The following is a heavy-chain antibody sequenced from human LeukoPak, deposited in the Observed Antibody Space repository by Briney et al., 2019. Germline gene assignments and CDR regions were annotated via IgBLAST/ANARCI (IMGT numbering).Heavy chain of an antibody. CDR3: ARERVDTAWD. CDR1: GFTVNSNY. Sequence: GGSLRLSCAASGFTVNSNYMSWVRQAPGKGLEWVSVIYSGGSTYYADSVKGRFTISRDNSKNTLYLQMNSLRAEDTAVYYCARERVDTAWDWGQGTLVTVSS. CDR2: IYSGGST. V-gene: IGHV3-53*01. D-gene: IGHD5-18*01. J-gene: IGHJ4*02.